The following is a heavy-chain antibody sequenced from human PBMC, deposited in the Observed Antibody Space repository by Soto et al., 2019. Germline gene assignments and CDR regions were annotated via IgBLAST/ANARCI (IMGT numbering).Heavy chain of an antibody. J-gene: IGHJ5*02. V-gene: IGHV3-30*18. Sequence: PGGSLRLSCAASGFTFSSYGMHWVRQAPGKGLEWVAVISYDGSNKCYADSVKGRFTISRDNSKNTLYLQMNSLRAEDTAVYYCXKDIRRSFGLVPNWFDPWGQGTLVTVSS. CDR1: GFTFSSYG. CDR2: ISYDGSNK. CDR3: XKDIRRSFGLVPNWFDP. D-gene: IGHD3-3*01.